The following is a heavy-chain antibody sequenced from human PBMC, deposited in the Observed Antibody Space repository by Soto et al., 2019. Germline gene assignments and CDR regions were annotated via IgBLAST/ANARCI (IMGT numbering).Heavy chain of an antibody. J-gene: IGHJ4*02. CDR3: ARLSPY. CDR1: GFTISSYW. Sequence: GGSLRLSCAASGFTISSYWMSWVRQAPGKGLEWVANIKPDGSEKYYVDSVKGRFTISRDDAKNSLYLEMNSLRAEDTAVYYCARLSPYWGQGPLVAVSS. D-gene: IGHD3-16*02. V-gene: IGHV3-7*01. CDR2: IKPDGSEK.